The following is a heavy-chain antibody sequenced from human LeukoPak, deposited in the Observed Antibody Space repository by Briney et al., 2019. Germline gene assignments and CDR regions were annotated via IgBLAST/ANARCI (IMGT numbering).Heavy chain of an antibody. CDR2: ISAYNGNT. Sequence: GASVKVSCKASGYIFTSYGISWVRQAPGQGLEWMGWISAYNGNTHYAQKVQGRVTMTTDTSTSTVYMELRSPRSDDTAVYYCARDGHRMYYYGSSDYRFDSWGQGTLVTVSS. D-gene: IGHD3-22*01. CDR1: GYIFTSYG. CDR3: ARDGHRMYYYGSSDYRFDS. V-gene: IGHV1-18*01. J-gene: IGHJ4*02.